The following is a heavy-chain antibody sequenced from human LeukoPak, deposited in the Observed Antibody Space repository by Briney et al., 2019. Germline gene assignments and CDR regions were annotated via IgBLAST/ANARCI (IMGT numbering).Heavy chain of an antibody. D-gene: IGHD3-22*01. Sequence: PSETLSLTCTVSGGSISSGSYYWSWIRQPAGKGLEWIGRIYTSGSTNYNPSLKSPVTISVDTSKNQFSLKLSSVTAADTAVYYCARDRRIVVVSGRYYYYYMDVWGKGTTVTISS. CDR2: IYTSGST. CDR1: GGSISSGSYY. J-gene: IGHJ6*03. V-gene: IGHV4-61*02. CDR3: ARDRRIVVVSGRYYYYYMDV.